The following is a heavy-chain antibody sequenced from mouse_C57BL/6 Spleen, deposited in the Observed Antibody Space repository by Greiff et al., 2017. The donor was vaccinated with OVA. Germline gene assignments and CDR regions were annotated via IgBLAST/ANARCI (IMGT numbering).Heavy chain of an antibody. CDR2: ISSGGEYI. Sequence: EVQLVESGEGLVKPGGSLKLSCAASGFTFSSYAMSWVRQTPEKRLEWVAYISSGGEYIYYADTVKGRFTISRDNARNTLYLQMSSLKSEDTAMYYCTREGDYYGSTFFAYWGQGTLVTVSA. CDR3: TREGDYYGSTFFAY. D-gene: IGHD1-1*01. J-gene: IGHJ3*01. CDR1: GFTFSSYA. V-gene: IGHV5-9-1*02.